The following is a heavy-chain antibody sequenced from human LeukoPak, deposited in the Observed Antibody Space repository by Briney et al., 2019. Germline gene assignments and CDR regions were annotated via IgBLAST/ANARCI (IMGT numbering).Heavy chain of an antibody. Sequence: PSETLSLTCTVSGGSISSGGYYWSWIRQHPGKGLEWIGYIYYSGSTYYTPSLKSRVTISVDTSKNQFSLKRSSVTAADTAVYYCARNHRGSWYYFDYWGQGTLVTVSS. D-gene: IGHD6-13*01. CDR3: ARNHRGSWYYFDY. CDR1: GGSISSGGYY. V-gene: IGHV4-31*03. J-gene: IGHJ4*02. CDR2: IYYSGST.